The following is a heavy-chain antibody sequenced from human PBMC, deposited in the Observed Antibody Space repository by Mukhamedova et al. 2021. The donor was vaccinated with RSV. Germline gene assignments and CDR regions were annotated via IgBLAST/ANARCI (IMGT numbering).Heavy chain of an antibody. CDR3: ARVPGIAVAGTDPLRRDGPYFDY. J-gene: IGHJ4*01. V-gene: IGHV1-69*01. CDR2: IIPIFGTA. Sequence: VRQAPGQGLEWMGGIIPIFGTANYAQKFQGRVTITADESTSTAYMELSSLRSEDTAVYYCARVPGIAVAGTDPLRRDGPYFDYWG. D-gene: IGHD6-19*01.